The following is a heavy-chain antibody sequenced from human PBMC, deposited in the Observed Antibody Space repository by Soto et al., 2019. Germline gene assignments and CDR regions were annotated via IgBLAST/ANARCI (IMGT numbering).Heavy chain of an antibody. V-gene: IGHV1-69*02. CDR1: GGTFSSYT. CDR2: IIPILGIA. CDR3: ARVYGSGSYYPTYYYSGMDV. J-gene: IGHJ6*02. Sequence: ASVKVSCKASGGTFSSYTISWVRQAPGQGLEWMGRIIPILGIANYAQKFQGRVTITADKSTSTAYMELSSLRSEDTAVYYCARVYGSGSYYPTYYYSGMDVWGQGTTVTVSS. D-gene: IGHD3-10*01.